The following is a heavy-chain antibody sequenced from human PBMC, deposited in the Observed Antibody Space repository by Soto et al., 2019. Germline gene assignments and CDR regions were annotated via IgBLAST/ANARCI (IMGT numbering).Heavy chain of an antibody. J-gene: IGHJ5*02. CDR2: INPNNGAT. V-gene: IGHV1-2*02. D-gene: IGHD1-26*01. CDR1: RYIFTAYF. Sequence: QVQLVQSGAEVKKPGASVKVSCKAPRYIFTAYFMHWVRQAPGQGLEWMGWINPNNGATHYGLSFQGRVTMTRDTSINTDYMELSSLRSDDTAVYYCASHYPGARFDPWGQGTLVIVSS. CDR3: ASHYPGARFDP.